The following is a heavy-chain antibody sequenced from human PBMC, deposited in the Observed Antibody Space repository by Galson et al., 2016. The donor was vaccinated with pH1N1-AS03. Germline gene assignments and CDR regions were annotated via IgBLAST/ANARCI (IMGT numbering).Heavy chain of an antibody. CDR2: ISGTGGSP. J-gene: IGHJ4*02. D-gene: IGHD1-1*01. CDR3: ATNALKVRVDY. Sequence: SLRLSCAASGFTFSDYAMGWVRQAPGKGLESLAEISGTGGSPFYADSVKGRVTISRDNSKNTVYLQMTSLRAEDTAVYYCATNALKVRVDYWGQGTLVTVSS. V-gene: IGHV3-23*01. CDR1: GFTFSDYA.